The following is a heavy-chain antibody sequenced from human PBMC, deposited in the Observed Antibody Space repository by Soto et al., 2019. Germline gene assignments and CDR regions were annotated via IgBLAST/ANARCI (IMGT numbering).Heavy chain of an antibody. Sequence: GGSLRLSCAASGFTFSSYAMSWVRQAPGKGLEWVSAISGSGGSTYYADSVKGRFTISRDNSKNTLYLQMNSLRAEDTAVYYCAMGNRVRGANNWFDPWGQGTLVTVSS. CDR2: ISGSGGST. CDR1: GFTFSSYA. D-gene: IGHD3-10*01. J-gene: IGHJ5*02. V-gene: IGHV3-23*01. CDR3: AMGNRVRGANNWFDP.